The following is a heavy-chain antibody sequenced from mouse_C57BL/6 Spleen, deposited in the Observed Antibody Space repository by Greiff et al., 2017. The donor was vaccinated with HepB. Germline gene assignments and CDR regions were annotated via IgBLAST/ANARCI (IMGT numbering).Heavy chain of an antibody. CDR1: GYTFTNYW. D-gene: IGHD1-1*01. J-gene: IGHJ2*01. V-gene: IGHV1-63*01. CDR3: ARAPHYYGSSPYYFDY. CDR2: IYPGGGYT. Sequence: QVQLKESGAELVRPGTSVKMSCKASGYTFTNYWIGWAKQRPGHGLEWIGDIYPGGGYTNYNEKFKGKATLTADKSSSTAYMQFSSLTSEDSAIYYCARAPHYYGSSPYYFDYWGQGTTLTVSS.